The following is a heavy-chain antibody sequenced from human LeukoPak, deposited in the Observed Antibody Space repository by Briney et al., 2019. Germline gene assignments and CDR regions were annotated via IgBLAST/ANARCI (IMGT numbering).Heavy chain of an antibody. CDR3: AREGYCSSTSCYINWFDP. Sequence: ASVKVSCKASGYTFTGYYMHWVQQAPGQGLEWMGWINPNSGGTNYAQKFQGRVTMTRDTSISTAYMELSRLRSDDTAVYYCAREGYCSSTSCYINWFDPWGQGTLVTVSS. D-gene: IGHD2-2*02. J-gene: IGHJ5*02. V-gene: IGHV1-2*02. CDR1: GYTFTGYY. CDR2: INPNSGGT.